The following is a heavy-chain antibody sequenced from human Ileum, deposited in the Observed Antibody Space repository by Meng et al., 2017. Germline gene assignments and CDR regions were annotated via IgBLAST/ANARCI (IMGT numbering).Heavy chain of an antibody. CDR1: GDSVSSDNYY. D-gene: IGHD1-26*01. V-gene: IGHV4-61*03. CDR3: ARTPLYSGSYYFDP. J-gene: IGHJ4*02. CDR2: VYYSGHT. Sequence: QVQLQESGSGLVRPSETLSLTCTVSGDSVSSDNYYWSWIRQPPGKGLEWIGYVYYSGHTDCNPSLKSRLSISIDTSKNHFSLKLSSVTAADTAVYYCARTPLYSGSYYFDPWGQGALVTVSS.